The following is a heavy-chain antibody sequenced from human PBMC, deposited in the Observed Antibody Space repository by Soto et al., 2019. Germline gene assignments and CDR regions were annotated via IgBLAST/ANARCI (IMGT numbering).Heavy chain of an antibody. CDR2: ISYDGSNK. CDR1: GFTFSSYA. CDR3: ASGGEDYYDSSGGSFEY. Sequence: QVQLVESGGGVVQPGRSLRLSSAASGFTFSSYAMHWVREAPGKGLEWVAVISYDGSNKYYADSVKGRFTISRDNSKNTLYLQMNSLRAEDTAVYYCASGGEDYYDSSGGSFEYWGQGTLVTVSS. D-gene: IGHD3-22*01. V-gene: IGHV3-30*04. J-gene: IGHJ4*02.